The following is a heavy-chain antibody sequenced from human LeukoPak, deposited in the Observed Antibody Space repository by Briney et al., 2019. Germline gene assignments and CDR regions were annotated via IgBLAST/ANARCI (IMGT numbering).Heavy chain of an antibody. V-gene: IGHV1-2*02. CDR3: ARAPYSDMLEFDS. Sequence: ASVKVSCKASGYTFTGYYMHWVRQAPGQGPEWMGWINTNSGGTNYAPKFQGRVTVTRDTSISTAYMELSRLRSDDTAVYYCARAPYSDMLEFDSWGQGTLVTVSS. CDR1: GYTFTGYY. CDR2: INTNSGGT. J-gene: IGHJ4*02. D-gene: IGHD3-9*01.